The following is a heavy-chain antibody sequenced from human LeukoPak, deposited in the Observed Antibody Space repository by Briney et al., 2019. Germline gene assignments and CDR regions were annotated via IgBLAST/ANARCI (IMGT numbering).Heavy chain of an antibody. D-gene: IGHD1-26*01. CDR1: GFSFSSYS. CDR3: VRDRGTYRPIDY. J-gene: IGHJ4*02. Sequence: GGSLRLSCAASGFSFSSYSMNWVRQAPGKGLEWVSSISCTGTYIYYADSVKGRFTISRDNAQNSLYLQMNSLRAEDTAIYYCVRDRGTYRPIDYWGQGTLVTVSS. V-gene: IGHV3-21*04. CDR2: ISCTGTYI.